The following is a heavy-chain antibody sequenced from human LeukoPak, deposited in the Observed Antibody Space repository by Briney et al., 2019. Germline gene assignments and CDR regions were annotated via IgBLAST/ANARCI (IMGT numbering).Heavy chain of an antibody. CDR3: ARVDTVMAYYFDL. J-gene: IGHJ4*02. CDR2: IYSGGTT. D-gene: IGHD5-18*01. CDR1: GFTVSTNC. V-gene: IGHV3-53*04. Sequence: GGSLRLSCAASGFTVSTNCMTWVRHAPGKGLEWVSTIYSGGTTYYADSVMGRFTISRHNSSNTLYLQMNSLRAEDTAVYYCARVDTVMAYYFDLWGQGTLVTVSS.